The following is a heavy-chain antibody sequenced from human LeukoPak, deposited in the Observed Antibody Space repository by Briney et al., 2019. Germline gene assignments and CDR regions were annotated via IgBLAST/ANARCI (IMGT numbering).Heavy chain of an antibody. V-gene: IGHV3-11*06. D-gene: IGHD4-23*01. CDR3: ATTNDIGNYYFDF. Sequence: GGSLRLSCAASGFTISDYYMSWIRQAPGKGLEWVSYISGNSGYTNYADSVKGRFTISRDNAKNSLFLHMNSLRPEDTALYYCATTNDIGNYYFDFWGQGSLVTVSS. CDR1: GFTISDYY. J-gene: IGHJ4*02. CDR2: ISGNSGYT.